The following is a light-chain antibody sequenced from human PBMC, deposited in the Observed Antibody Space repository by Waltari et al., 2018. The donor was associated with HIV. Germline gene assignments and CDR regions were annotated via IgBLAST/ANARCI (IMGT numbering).Light chain of an antibody. J-gene: IGLJ2*01. CDR1: SSDVGGYNY. CDR3: SSYTSSSTFEV. V-gene: IGLV2-14*01. CDR2: YVS. Sequence: QSALTQPASVSGSPGQSITIPCTGTSSDVGGYNYVSWYQQHPGKAPKLMIYYVSKRPSGVSNRFSGSKSGNTASLTISGLQAEDEADYYCSSYTSSSTFEVFGGGTKLTVL.